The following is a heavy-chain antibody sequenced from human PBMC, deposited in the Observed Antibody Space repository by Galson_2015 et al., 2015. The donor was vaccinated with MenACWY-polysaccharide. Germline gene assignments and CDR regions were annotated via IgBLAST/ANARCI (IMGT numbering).Heavy chain of an antibody. D-gene: IGHD2-21*01. J-gene: IGHJ6*02. CDR3: ARSYCDRTTCYGRDD. V-gene: IGHV3-30-3*01. CDR1: GFTFSSYA. CDR2: ISYNGNNI. Sequence: SLRLSCAASGFTFSSYAMHWVRQAPGKGLEWVAVISYNGNNIYYADSEEGRFTISRDNFKSTLYLQMNSLRPEDTGVYYCARSYCDRTTCYGRDDWGQGTMVTVSS.